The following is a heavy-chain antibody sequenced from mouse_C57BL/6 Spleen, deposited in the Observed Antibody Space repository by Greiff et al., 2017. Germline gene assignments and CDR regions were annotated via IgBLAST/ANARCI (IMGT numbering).Heavy chain of an antibody. J-gene: IGHJ3*01. Sequence: VKLMESGPGLVAPSQSLSITCTVSGFSLTSYGVDWVRQTPGKGLEWLGVIRGGGSTNYNSALMSRLSISKDNSKSQVFLKMNRLQTDDTAMYYCAKHDGSGPFAYWGQGTLVTVSA. V-gene: IGHV2-9*01. D-gene: IGHD3-2*02. CDR1: GFSLTSYG. CDR3: AKHDGSGPFAY. CDR2: IRGGGST.